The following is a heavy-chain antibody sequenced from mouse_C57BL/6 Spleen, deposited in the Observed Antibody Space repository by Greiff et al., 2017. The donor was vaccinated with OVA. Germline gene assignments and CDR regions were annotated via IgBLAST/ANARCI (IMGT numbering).Heavy chain of an antibody. CDR3: ARDSRGTAQATFAY. Sequence: QVQLQQPGAELVKPGASVKLSCKASGYTFTSYWMQWVKQRPGQGLEWIGEIDPSDSYTNYNQKFKGKATLTVDTSSSTAYMQLSSLTSEDSAVYDCARDSRGTAQATFAYWGQGTLVTVSA. D-gene: IGHD3-2*02. V-gene: IGHV1-50*01. J-gene: IGHJ3*01. CDR1: GYTFTSYW. CDR2: IDPSDSYT.